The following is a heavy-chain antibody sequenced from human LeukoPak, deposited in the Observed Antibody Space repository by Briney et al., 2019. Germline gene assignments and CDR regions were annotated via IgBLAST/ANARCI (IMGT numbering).Heavy chain of an antibody. D-gene: IGHD3-22*01. J-gene: IGHJ1*01. CDR2: ITPNADRT. Sequence: GGSLTLSCSASGFTFGSYGMSWVRHAPGKGLDWVSFITPNADRTSYADSVEGRFTISRDNPRNTLYMQMNSLRDEDTALYYCAIMHGYYDGSGYWVQWGQGTLVTVSS. V-gene: IGHV3-23*01. CDR3: AIMHGYYDGSGYWVQ. CDR1: GFTFGSYG.